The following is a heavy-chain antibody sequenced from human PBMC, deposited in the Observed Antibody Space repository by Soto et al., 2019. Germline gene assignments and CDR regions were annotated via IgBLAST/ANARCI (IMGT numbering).Heavy chain of an antibody. J-gene: IGHJ4*02. CDR1: GGSISSINW. D-gene: IGHD5-12*01. Sequence: PSETLSLTCAVSGGSISSINWWSWVRQPPGKGLEWIGEIYYRGNSNSNPSLKSRVTMSVDKSNNQFSLKLTSVTAADTAVYYCASRDGYNYYFAYWGQGTLVTVSS. CDR3: ASRDGYNYYFAY. CDR2: IYYRGNS. V-gene: IGHV4-4*02.